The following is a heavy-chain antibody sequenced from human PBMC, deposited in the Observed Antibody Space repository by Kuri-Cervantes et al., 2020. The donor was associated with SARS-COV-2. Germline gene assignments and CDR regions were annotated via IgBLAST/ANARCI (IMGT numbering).Heavy chain of an antibody. V-gene: IGHV3-33*08. CDR3: ARAMWPYHYDSSGLIFDY. CDR2: IWSDGTNK. D-gene: IGHD3-22*01. J-gene: IGHJ4*02. Sequence: LSLTCAASGFTFSSYGMHWVRQAPGKGLEWVAVIWSDGTNKYYADSAKGRFTISRDNSKNTLYLQMNSLRAEDTAVYYCARAMWPYHYDSSGLIFDYWGQGTLVTVSS. CDR1: GFTFSSYG.